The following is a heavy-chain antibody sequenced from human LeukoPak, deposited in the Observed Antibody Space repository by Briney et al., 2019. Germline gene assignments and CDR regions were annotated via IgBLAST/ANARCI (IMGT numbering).Heavy chain of an antibody. Sequence: SQTLSLTCAISGDSVSSNSAAWNWIRQSPSRGLEWLGRTYYRSKWYNDYAVSVKSRIAINPDTSRNQFSLQLNSVTPEDTAVYYCARVWYYYDSSGYLVPRYYFDHWGQGTLVTVSS. CDR3: ARVWYYYDSSGYLVPRYYFDH. D-gene: IGHD3-22*01. CDR1: GDSVSSNSAA. CDR2: TYYRSKWYN. J-gene: IGHJ4*02. V-gene: IGHV6-1*01.